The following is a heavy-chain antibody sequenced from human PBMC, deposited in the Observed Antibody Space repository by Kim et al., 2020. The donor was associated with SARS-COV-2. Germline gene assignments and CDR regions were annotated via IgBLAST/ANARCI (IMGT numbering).Heavy chain of an antibody. CDR3: ARLQLLGGVYFDY. J-gene: IGHJ4*02. D-gene: IGHD1-26*01. Sequence: SETLSLTCAVYGGSFSGYYWSWIRQPPGKGLEWIGEINHSGSTNYNPSLKSRVTISVDTSKNQFSLKLSSVTAADTAVYYCARLQLLGGVYFDYWGQGTLVTVSS. CDR2: INHSGST. V-gene: IGHV4-34*01. CDR1: GGSFSGYY.